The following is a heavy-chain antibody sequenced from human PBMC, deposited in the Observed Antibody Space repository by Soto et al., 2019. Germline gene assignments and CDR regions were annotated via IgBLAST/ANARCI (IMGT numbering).Heavy chain of an antibody. V-gene: IGHV3-23*01. CDR1: GFIFSNYA. CDR2: ISGSGVRT. D-gene: IGHD6-6*01. J-gene: IGHJ5*01. Sequence: PGGSLRLSCSASGFIFSNYAMSWARQAPGKGLEWVSTISGSGVRTYYADSVKGRFTISRDNYKNTLDLQMNNLRVEDTAIYYCAKDHAREQFVRGENWFDSWGQGT. CDR3: AKDHAREQFVRGENWFDS.